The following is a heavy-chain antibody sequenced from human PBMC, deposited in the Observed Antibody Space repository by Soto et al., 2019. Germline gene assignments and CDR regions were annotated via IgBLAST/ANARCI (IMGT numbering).Heavy chain of an antibody. CDR1: GYTFTSYG. D-gene: IGHD3-16*01. Sequence: ASVKVSCKASGYTFTSYGISWVRQAPGQGLERMGWISAYNGNTNYAQKLQGRVTMTTDTSTSTAYMELRSLRSDDTAVYYCARNFGADYYYYYMDVWGKGTTVTVSS. V-gene: IGHV1-18*01. CDR2: ISAYNGNT. J-gene: IGHJ6*03. CDR3: ARNFGADYYYYYMDV.